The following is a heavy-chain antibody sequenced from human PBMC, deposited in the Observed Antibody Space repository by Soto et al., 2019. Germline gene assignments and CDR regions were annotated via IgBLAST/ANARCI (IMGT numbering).Heavy chain of an antibody. D-gene: IGHD1-26*01. J-gene: IGHJ4*02. CDR2: ISSSSSTI. Sequence: EVQLVESGGGLVQPGGSLRLSCAASGFTFSSYSMSWVRQAPGKGLEWVSYISSSSSTIYYADSVKGRFTISRDNAKKSRYLQMNSRRAEDTAVDYCAREGRDEWGLNHFAYWGQGTLVTVSS. CDR3: AREGRDEWGLNHFAY. V-gene: IGHV3-48*01. CDR1: GFTFSSYS.